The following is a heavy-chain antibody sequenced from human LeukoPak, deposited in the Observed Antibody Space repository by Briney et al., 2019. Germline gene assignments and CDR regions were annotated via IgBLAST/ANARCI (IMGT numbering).Heavy chain of an antibody. CDR3: ASVWFGESH. Sequence: SSETLSLTCAVYGGSFSGYYWSWIRQPPGKGLEWIGEINHSGSTNYNPSLKSRVTISVDTSKNQFSLKLSSVTAADTAVYCCASVWFGESHWGEGTLVTVSS. D-gene: IGHD3-10*01. CDR1: GGSFSGYY. J-gene: IGHJ4*02. V-gene: IGHV4-34*01. CDR2: INHSGST.